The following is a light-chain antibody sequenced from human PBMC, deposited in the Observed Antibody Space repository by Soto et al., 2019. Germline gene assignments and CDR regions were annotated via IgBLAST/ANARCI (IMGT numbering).Light chain of an antibody. J-gene: IGLJ2*01. Sequence: QSALTQPASVSGSPGQSITIYCTGTSSDVGGYNYVSWYQQHPGKAPKLMIYEVSNRPSGVSNRFSGSKSGNTASLTISGLQAEDAADYYCSSYTSSSTFVVFGGGTKVTVL. CDR1: SSDVGGYNY. CDR2: EVS. CDR3: SSYTSSSTFVV. V-gene: IGLV2-14*01.